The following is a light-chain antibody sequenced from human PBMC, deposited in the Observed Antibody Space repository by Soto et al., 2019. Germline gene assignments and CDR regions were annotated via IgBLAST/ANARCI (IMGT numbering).Light chain of an antibody. CDR3: AAWDDSLSGL. CDR2: RNN. CDR1: SSNIGSNY. J-gene: IGLJ2*01. V-gene: IGLV1-47*01. Sequence: QAVVTQPPSASGTPGQRVTISCSGSSSNIGSNYVYWYQQLLGTAPKLLIYRNNQRPSGVPDRFSGSKSGTSASLAISGLRSEDEADYYCAAWDDSLSGLFGGGTKLTVL.